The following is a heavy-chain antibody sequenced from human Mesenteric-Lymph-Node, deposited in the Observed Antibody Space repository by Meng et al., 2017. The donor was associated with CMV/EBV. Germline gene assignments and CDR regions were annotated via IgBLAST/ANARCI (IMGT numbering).Heavy chain of an antibody. V-gene: IGHV1-18*01. J-gene: IGHJ4*02. CDR3: ARDEGLFSYFDY. D-gene: IGHD2-21*01. CDR2: ISAYNGNT. CDR1: GYTFTSYG. Sequence: SCKASGYTFTSYGISWVRQAPGQGLEWMGWISAYNGNTNYAQKLQGRVTMTTDTSTSTAYMELRSVRSDDTAVYYCARDEGLFSYFDYWGQGTLVTVSS.